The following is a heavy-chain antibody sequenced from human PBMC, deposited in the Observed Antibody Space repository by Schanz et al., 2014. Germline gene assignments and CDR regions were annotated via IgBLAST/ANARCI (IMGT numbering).Heavy chain of an antibody. Sequence: EVQLVESGGGLIQPGGSLRLSCAASGFGFSSYSMNWVRQAPGKGLEWVSYIGNGGVTIYYADSVKGRFTISRDNSKNSLYLQMNSLRAEDTAVYYCARAGYDADNWFDPWGQGTLVTVSS. J-gene: IGHJ5*02. CDR2: IGNGGVTI. CDR3: ARAGYDADNWFDP. V-gene: IGHV3-48*04. D-gene: IGHD2-2*01. CDR1: GFGFSSYS.